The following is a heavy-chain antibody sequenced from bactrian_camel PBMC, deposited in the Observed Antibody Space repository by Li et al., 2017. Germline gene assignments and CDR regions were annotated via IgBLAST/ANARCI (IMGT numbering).Heavy chain of an antibody. V-gene: IGHV3S40*01. CDR2: FAIAGGST. J-gene: IGHJ4*01. D-gene: IGHD1*01. Sequence: VQLVESGGGSVQAGGSLKLSCTASGYIFSTCGMSWYRQAPGKEREGVAFFAIAGGSTWTDASVAGRFTISKDNARNTVYLQMNSLKPEDTAMYYCAASPRSCGTWDEKRWLFWGQGTQVTVS. CDR3: AASPRSCGTWDEKRWLF. CDR1: GYIFSTCG.